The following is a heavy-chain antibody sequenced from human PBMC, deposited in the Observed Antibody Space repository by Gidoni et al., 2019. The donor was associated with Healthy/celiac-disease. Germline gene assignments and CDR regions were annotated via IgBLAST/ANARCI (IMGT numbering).Heavy chain of an antibody. CDR2: ISGSGGST. J-gene: IGHJ4*02. V-gene: IGHV3-23*01. CDR1: GFTFSSYA. CDR3: AKDRVVATEED. Sequence: EVPLLESGGGLVQHGGSLRLSCAASGFTFSSYAMSWVRQAPGKGLEWVSAISGSGGSTYYADSVKGRFTISRDNSKNTLYLQMNSLRAEDTAVYYCAKDRVVATEEDWGQGTLVTVSS. D-gene: IGHD5-12*01.